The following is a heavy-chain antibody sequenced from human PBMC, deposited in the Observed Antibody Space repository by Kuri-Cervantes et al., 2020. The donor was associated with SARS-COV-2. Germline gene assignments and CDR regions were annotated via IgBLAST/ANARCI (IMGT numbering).Heavy chain of an antibody. CDR3: ANDQHGIVVVVAAIDS. D-gene: IGHD2-15*01. V-gene: IGHV3-30-3*02. Sequence: LSLTCAASGFTFSSYAMHWVRQAPGKGLGWVAVISYDGSNKYYADSVKGRFTISRDNSKNTLYLQMNSLRAEDTAVYYCANDQHGIVVVVAAIDSWGQGTLVTVSS. CDR1: GFTFSSYA. J-gene: IGHJ4*02. CDR2: ISYDGSNK.